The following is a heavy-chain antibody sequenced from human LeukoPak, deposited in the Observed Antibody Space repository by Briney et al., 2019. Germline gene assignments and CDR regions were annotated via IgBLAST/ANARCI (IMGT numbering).Heavy chain of an antibody. J-gene: IGHJ4*02. V-gene: IGHV3-15*05. CDR3: ATDLGATMIRGVIVS. CDR1: GFTFTNAW. Sequence: GGSLRLSCAASGFTFTNAWMTWVHQALGKGLEWVGRIKSKGDGETTDYASFVKGRFSMSRGDSRATMYLQMYSLEAEDTAVYYCATDLGATMIRGVIVSWGQGALVTVSS. D-gene: IGHD3-10*01. CDR2: IKSKGDGETT.